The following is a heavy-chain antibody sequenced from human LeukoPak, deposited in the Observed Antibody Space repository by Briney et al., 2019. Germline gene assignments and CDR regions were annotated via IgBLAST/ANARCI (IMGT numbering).Heavy chain of an antibody. D-gene: IGHD3-22*01. V-gene: IGHV3-7*01. CDR2: IKQDGSEK. J-gene: IGHJ4*02. CDR1: GFTFSSYW. Sequence: PGGSLRLSCAASGFTFSSYWMSWVRQAPGKGLEWVANIKQDGSEKYYVDSVKGRFTISRDNAKNSLYLQMYSLRAEDTAVYYCARDFRGYDSRLHDYWGQGTLVTVSS. CDR3: ARDFRGYDSRLHDY.